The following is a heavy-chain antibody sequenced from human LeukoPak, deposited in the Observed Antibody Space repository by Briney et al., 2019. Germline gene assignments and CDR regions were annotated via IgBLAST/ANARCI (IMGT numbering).Heavy chain of an antibody. J-gene: IGHJ3*02. CDR3: ARNGRITMIRRHPPDAFDI. Sequence: GASVKVSCKASGYTFTSYGISWVRQAPGQGLEWMGWISAYNGNTNYAQKLQGRVTMTTDTSTSTAYMELRSLRSDDTAVYYCARNGRITMIRRHPPDAFDIWGQGTMVTVSS. CDR2: ISAYNGNT. CDR1: GYTFTSYG. D-gene: IGHD3-22*01. V-gene: IGHV1-18*01.